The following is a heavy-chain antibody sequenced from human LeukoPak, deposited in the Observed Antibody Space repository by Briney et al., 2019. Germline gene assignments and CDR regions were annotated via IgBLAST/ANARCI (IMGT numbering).Heavy chain of an antibody. Sequence: GGSLRLSCAASGFTFSNYAMTWVRQAPGKGLEWVSAISGSGGSTYYADSVKGRFTISRDNSKNTLYLQMNSLRAEDTAVYYCAKGYPDSSGYNYFDYWGQGTLVTVSS. J-gene: IGHJ4*02. V-gene: IGHV3-23*01. CDR3: AKGYPDSSGYNYFDY. D-gene: IGHD3-22*01. CDR2: ISGSGGST. CDR1: GFTFSNYA.